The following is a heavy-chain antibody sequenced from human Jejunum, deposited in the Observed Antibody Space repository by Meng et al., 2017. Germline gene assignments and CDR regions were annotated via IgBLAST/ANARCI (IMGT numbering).Heavy chain of an antibody. J-gene: IGHJ4*02. Sequence: SETLSLTCTVSGDSVSTNYFWSWLRQSPGKGLELIGYIHYSRSPDYTPSLKSRVTISIDTSKNQFSLNLNSVTTTDTAVYHCARMIGSGPFDYWGQGTLVTVSS. D-gene: IGHD6-19*01. CDR3: ARMIGSGPFDY. V-gene: IGHV4-61*01. CDR2: IHYSRSP. CDR1: GDSVSTNYF.